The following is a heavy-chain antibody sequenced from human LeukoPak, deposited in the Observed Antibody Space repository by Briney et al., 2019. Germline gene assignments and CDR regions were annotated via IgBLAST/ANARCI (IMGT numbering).Heavy chain of an antibody. D-gene: IGHD6-6*01. CDR1: GYTFTSYY. V-gene: IGHV1-2*04. CDR2: INPNSGGT. Sequence: ASVKVSCKASGYTFTSYYMHWVRQAPGQGLEWMGWINPNSGGTNYAQKFQGWVTMTRDTSISTAYMELSRLRSDDTAVYYCARGQYSSSSPLDYWGQGTLVTVSS. CDR3: ARGQYSSSSPLDY. J-gene: IGHJ4*02.